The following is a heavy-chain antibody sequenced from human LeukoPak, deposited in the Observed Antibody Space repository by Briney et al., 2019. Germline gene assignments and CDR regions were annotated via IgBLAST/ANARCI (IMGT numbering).Heavy chain of an antibody. J-gene: IGHJ4*02. CDR1: GGSISTYY. D-gene: IGHD6-6*01. CDR2: ISDRDGA. V-gene: IGHV4-59*12. CDR3: VRANIAALSPIDY. Sequence: PSETLSLTCTVSGGSISTYYWSWIRQSPGKGLEWIGYISDRDGATYNPSLKSRVTMSVDTSKTHFSLKLNSVTAADTAVYYCVRANIAALSPIDYWGQGTLVTVSS.